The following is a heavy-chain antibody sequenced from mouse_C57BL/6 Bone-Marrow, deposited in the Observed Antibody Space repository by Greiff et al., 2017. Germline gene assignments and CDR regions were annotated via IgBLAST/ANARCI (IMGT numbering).Heavy chain of an antibody. J-gene: IGHJ4*01. Sequence: VQLQQSGAELVRPGASVKLSCKASGYTFTDYYINWVKQRPGQGLEWIARIYPGSGNTYYNEKFKGKATLTAEQSSSTAYMQLSSLTSEDSAVYFCARGRLRRMDYWGQGTSVTVSS. V-gene: IGHV1-76*01. CDR3: ARGRLRRMDY. CDR2: IYPGSGNT. CDR1: GYTFTDYY. D-gene: IGHD2-4*01.